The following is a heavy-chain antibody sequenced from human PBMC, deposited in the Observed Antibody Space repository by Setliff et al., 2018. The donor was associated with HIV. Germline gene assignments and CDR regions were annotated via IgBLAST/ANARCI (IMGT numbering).Heavy chain of an antibody. D-gene: IGHD3-10*01. CDR3: ARGVTLGRGVIAESPLYDMDV. J-gene: IGHJ6*03. CDR2: ISPSGGA. Sequence: PSETLSLTCASFGGPLSDYFWTWLRQPPGKGLEWIGHISPSGGADYSPSLKTRAAISLVTSRSQIVLRLSSVAAADTATYYCARGVTLGRGVIAESPLYDMDVWGEGTPVTVSS. CDR1: GGPLSDYF. V-gene: IGHV4-34*01.